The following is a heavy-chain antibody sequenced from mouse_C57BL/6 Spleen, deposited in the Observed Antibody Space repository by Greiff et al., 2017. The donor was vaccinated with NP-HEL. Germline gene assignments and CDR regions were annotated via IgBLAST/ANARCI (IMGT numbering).Heavy chain of an antibody. V-gene: IGHV5-4*01. J-gene: IGHJ4*01. CDR3: AREGTTVVKGSYAMDY. CDR1: GFTFSSYA. CDR2: ISDGGSYT. D-gene: IGHD1-1*01. Sequence: EVNVVESGGGLVKPGGSLKLSCAASGFTFSSYAMSWVRQTPEKRLEWVATISDGGSYTYYPDNVKGRFTISRDNAKNNLYLQMSHLKSEDTAMYYCAREGTTVVKGSYAMDYWGQGTSVTVSS.